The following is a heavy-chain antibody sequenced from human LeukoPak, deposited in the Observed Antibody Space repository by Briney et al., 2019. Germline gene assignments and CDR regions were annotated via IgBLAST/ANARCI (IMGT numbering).Heavy chain of an antibody. CDR1: GFTFSLYT. V-gene: IGHV3-64*01. Sequence: PGGSLRLSCAASGFTFSLYTMHWVRQAPGKGLECVSVICGDGVSTYYANSVKGRFTISRDNSKNTLYLEMGSLRAEDRAVYYCARDAAYVTFDYWGQGTLVTVSS. CDR2: ICGDGVST. CDR3: ARDAAYVTFDY. D-gene: IGHD2-21*01. J-gene: IGHJ4*02.